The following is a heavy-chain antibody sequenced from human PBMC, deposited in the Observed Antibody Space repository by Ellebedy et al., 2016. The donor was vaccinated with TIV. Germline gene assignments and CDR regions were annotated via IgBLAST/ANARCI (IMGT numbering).Heavy chain of an antibody. J-gene: IGHJ4*02. CDR1: GFPFSNTW. CDR3: TTLNVLTGYYSPRGDY. V-gene: IGHV3-15*01. CDR2: IKGKGDGGTA. Sequence: PGGSLRLSCAAYGFPFSNTWMSWVRQAPGKGLEWVGRIKGKGDGGTADYAAPVKGRFTISRDDSKNTLYLQMNSLKTDDTGLYFCTTLNVLTGYYSPRGDYWGQGTLVTVSS. D-gene: IGHD3-9*01.